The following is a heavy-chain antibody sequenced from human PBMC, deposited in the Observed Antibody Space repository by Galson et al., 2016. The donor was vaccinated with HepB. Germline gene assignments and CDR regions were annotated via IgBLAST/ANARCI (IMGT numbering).Heavy chain of an antibody. Sequence: SLRLSCAASGFTFSGFWMNWVRQAPGKGLEWVAIIKEDGSDKHYVASVKGRFTISRDNAKNSLYQQIDSLSGEDTAVYYCARGSGYLIDYWGQGTLVTVS. CDR3: ARGSGYLIDY. D-gene: IGHD5-18*01. CDR2: IKEDGSDK. V-gene: IGHV3-7*04. CDR1: GFTFSGFW. J-gene: IGHJ4*02.